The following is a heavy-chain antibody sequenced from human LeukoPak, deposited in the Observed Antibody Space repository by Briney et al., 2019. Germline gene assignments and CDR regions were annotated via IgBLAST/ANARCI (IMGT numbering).Heavy chain of an antibody. V-gene: IGHV3-30*03. CDR2: ISYDGSNK. Sequence: PGGSLRLSCAASGLSLNSYAIHWVRQAPGKGLEWVTAISYDGSNKHYADSVRGRFTISRDNSKNTLYLQMNSLRSDDTAVCYCAQGGSEIYYFYHGMDVWGRGTTVTVSS. D-gene: IGHD3-10*01. J-gene: IGHJ6*02. CDR3: AQGGSEIYYFYHGMDV. CDR1: GLSLNSYA.